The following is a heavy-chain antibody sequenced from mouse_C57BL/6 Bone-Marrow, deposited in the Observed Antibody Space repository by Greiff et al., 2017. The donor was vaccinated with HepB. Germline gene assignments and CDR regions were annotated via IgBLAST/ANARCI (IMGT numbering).Heavy chain of an antibody. D-gene: IGHD2-5*01. Sequence: QVQLQQSGAELARPGASVKMSCKASGYTFTSYTMHWVKQRPGQGLEWIGYINPSSGYTKYNQKFKDKATLTADKSSSTAYMQLSSLTSEDSAVYYGARFHWSNYYYAMDYWGQGTSVTVSS. V-gene: IGHV1-4*01. CDR3: ARFHWSNYYYAMDY. J-gene: IGHJ4*01. CDR1: GYTFTSYT. CDR2: INPSSGYT.